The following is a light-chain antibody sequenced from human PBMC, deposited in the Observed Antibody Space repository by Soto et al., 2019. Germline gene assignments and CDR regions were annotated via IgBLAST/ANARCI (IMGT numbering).Light chain of an antibody. Sequence: DIQMTQSPSSLSASVGDRVTITCQASQDISNYLNWYQKKPGKAPKLLIYDASNLETGVPSRFSGSGSGTDFTLTISSLQREDFATYFCQQSYSSSWTFGQGTKVDIK. J-gene: IGKJ1*01. CDR3: QQSYSSSWT. CDR1: QDISNY. CDR2: DAS. V-gene: IGKV1-39*01.